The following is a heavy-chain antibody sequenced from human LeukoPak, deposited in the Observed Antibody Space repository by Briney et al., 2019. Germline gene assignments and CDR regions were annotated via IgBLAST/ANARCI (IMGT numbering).Heavy chain of an antibody. D-gene: IGHD2-15*01. CDR1: GYTFSTYY. V-gene: IGHV1-46*01. Sequence: ASVTVSCKASGYTFSTYYMHWVRQAPGQGREWMGVIDPSGGSTNYARKFQGRVTMTSDTSTSTVYMELSSLRSEDTAVYYCARGFCSGGSCYSYDYWGQGTLVTVSS. J-gene: IGHJ4*02. CDR2: IDPSGGST. CDR3: ARGFCSGGSCYSYDY.